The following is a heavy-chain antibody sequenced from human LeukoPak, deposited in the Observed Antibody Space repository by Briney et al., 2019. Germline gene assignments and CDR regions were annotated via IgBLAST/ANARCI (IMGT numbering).Heavy chain of an antibody. CDR2: INWNGGKI. CDR1: GFTFDDYA. Sequence: SGGSLRLSCAASGFTFDDYAMHWIRQAPGKGLEWVSGINWNGGKIGYADSVKGRFTISRDSAKSSLYLQMNTLRAEDMAFYYCAKALSSSFTGSSREYWGQGTLVTVSS. J-gene: IGHJ4*02. CDR3: AKALSSSFTGSSREY. V-gene: IGHV3-9*03. D-gene: IGHD6-6*01.